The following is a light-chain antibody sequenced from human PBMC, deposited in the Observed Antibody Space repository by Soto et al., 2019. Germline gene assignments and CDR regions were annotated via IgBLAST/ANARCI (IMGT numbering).Light chain of an antibody. V-gene: IGKV3-15*01. CDR2: GAS. CDR3: QHYNNWPPWT. J-gene: IGKJ1*01. CDR1: QSVSTN. Sequence: EIVMTQSPVTLSVSPGERATLSCRASQSVSTNLAWYQQKPGQAPRLLIYGASTRATGIPARFSGGGSGTEFTLTISSLQSEDFAVYYCQHYNNWPPWTFGQGTKVEIK.